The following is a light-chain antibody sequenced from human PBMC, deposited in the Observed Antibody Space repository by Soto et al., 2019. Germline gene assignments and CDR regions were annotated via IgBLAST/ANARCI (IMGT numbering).Light chain of an antibody. CDR1: QSVSSN. CDR3: KQYGSSPLT. CDR2: GAS. Sequence: EIVMTQSPATLSVSPGERATLSCGASQSVSSNLAWYQQKPGQAPRLLIYGASSRATGIPDRFTGSGSGTDFTLTISRLEPEDFAVYYCKQYGSSPLTFGQGTKVDIK. V-gene: IGKV3-20*01. J-gene: IGKJ1*01.